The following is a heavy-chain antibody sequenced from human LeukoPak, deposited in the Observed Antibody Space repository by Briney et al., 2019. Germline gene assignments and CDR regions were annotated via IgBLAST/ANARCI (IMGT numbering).Heavy chain of an antibody. CDR2: INPSGGST. CDR1: GYTFTSYY. Sequence: GASVKVSCKASGYTFTSYYMHWVRQAPRQGLEWMGIINPSGGSTSYAQKFQGRVTMTRDTSTSTVYMELSSLRSEDTAVYYCARGTGVTDTYYYYGMDVWGQGTTVTVSS. V-gene: IGHV1-46*01. J-gene: IGHJ6*02. CDR3: ARGTGVTDTYYYYGMDV. D-gene: IGHD2-21*02.